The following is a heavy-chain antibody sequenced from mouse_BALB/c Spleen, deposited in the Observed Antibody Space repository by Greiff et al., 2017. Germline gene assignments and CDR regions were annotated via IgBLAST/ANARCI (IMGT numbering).Heavy chain of an antibody. Sequence: DVMLVESGGGLVQPGGSLKLSCAASGFTFSSYTMSWVRQTPEKRLEWVAYISNGGGSTYYPDTVKGRFTISRDNAKNTLYLQMSSLKSEDTAMYYCARHAYGNYGFDYWGQGTTLTVSS. J-gene: IGHJ2*01. CDR1: GFTFSSYT. V-gene: IGHV5-12-2*01. CDR2: ISNGGGST. D-gene: IGHD2-1*01. CDR3: ARHAYGNYGFDY.